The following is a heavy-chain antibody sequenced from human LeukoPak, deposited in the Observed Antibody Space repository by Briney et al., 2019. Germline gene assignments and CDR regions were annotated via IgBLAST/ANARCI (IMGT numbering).Heavy chain of an antibody. V-gene: IGHV4-38-2*02. J-gene: IGHJ5*02. D-gene: IGHD3-3*02. CDR2: IYHSGST. Sequence: SETLSLTCTVSGYSISSGYYWGWIRQPPGKGLEWIGSIYHSGSTYYNPSLKSRVTISVDTSKNQFSLKLSSVTAADTAVYYCARVPHFRNPNWFDPWGQGTLVTVSS. CDR1: GYSISSGYY. CDR3: ARVPHFRNPNWFDP.